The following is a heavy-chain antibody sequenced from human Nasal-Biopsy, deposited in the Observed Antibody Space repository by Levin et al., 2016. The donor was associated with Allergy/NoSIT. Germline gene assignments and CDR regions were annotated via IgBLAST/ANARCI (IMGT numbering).Heavy chain of an antibody. CDR1: GFTFSGSP. D-gene: IGHD2-21*01. CDR3: ARASEFSYSYYMDV. J-gene: IGHJ6*03. V-gene: IGHV3-30*04. CDR2: ISPDGNSK. Sequence: GESLKISCSVSGFTFSGSPMHWVRQAPGKGLEWVAVISPDGNSKFYTDSVKGRFTISRDNSKNTLYLEMNSLRSGDTAVYYCARASEFSYSYYMDVWGTGTTVTVSS.